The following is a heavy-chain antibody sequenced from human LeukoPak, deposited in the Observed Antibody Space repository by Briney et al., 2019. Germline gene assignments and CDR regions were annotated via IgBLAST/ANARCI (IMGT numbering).Heavy chain of an antibody. CDR2: IYPGDSDT. V-gene: IGHV5-51*01. Sequence: PGESPKISCQASGYTFTTYWIGWVRQMPGKGLEWMGIIYPGDSDTRYSPSFQGQVTISADKSTSTAYLQWSSLKASDTAMYYCARQAGWVYESSGSHFYYMDVWGKGTTVTVS. J-gene: IGHJ6*03. CDR3: ARQAGWVYESSGSHFYYMDV. D-gene: IGHD3-22*01. CDR1: GYTFTTYW.